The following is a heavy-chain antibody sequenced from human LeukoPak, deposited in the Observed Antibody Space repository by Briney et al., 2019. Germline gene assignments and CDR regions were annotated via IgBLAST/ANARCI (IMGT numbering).Heavy chain of an antibody. CDR2: ISGSGGST. Sequence: GGSLRLSCAASGFTFSSYAMSWVRQAPGKGLEWVSGISGSGGSTYYVDSVKGRFTISRDNSKNTLYVQMNSLRAEDTAVYYCATAGSGELLWDYAMDVWGQGTTVTVSS. J-gene: IGHJ6*02. CDR1: GFTFSSYA. V-gene: IGHV3-23*01. CDR3: ATAGSGELLWDYAMDV. D-gene: IGHD3-10*01.